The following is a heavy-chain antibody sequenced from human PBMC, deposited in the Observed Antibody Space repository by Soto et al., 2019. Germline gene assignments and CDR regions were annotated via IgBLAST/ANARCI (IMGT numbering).Heavy chain of an antibody. CDR1: GYTFTSYD. CDR2: MNPNSGNT. Sequence: QVQLVQSGAEVKKHGASVKVSCKASGYTFTSYDINWLRQATGQGLEWMGWMNPNSGNTGYEQKFQGRVTMTRNTSLSTAYMELSSLRSEDTAVSYGARGRVDWLDYWGQGTLVTVSS. J-gene: IGHJ4*02. D-gene: IGHD3-9*01. CDR3: ARGRVDWLDY. V-gene: IGHV1-8*01.